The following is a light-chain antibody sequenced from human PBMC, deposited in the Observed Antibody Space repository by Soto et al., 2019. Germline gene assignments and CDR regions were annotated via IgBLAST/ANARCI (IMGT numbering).Light chain of an antibody. CDR1: QSVSSSY. CDR2: GAS. CDR3: QQRSNWPSYT. V-gene: IGKV3D-20*02. Sequence: ESVLTQSPGTLSMSPGERATLSCRTSQSVSSSYSAWYQQKPGQAPRLLIYGASSRATGIPDRFSGSGSGTDFTLTISRLEPEDFAVYYCQQRSNWPSYTFGQGTKLEIK. J-gene: IGKJ2*01.